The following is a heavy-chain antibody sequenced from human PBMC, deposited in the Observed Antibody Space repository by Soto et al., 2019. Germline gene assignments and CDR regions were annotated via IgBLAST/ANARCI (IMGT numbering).Heavy chain of an antibody. D-gene: IGHD3-3*01. Sequence: QVPLQESGPGLVKPSETLSLDCSVFGGSMGSSSYYWAWIRQPLGKGLEWIGGMDYSGRAYYNSSLKSRVIISVDTSKNKFSLKLNSVTAAVTAVYYCARHKRIPVVGVAPIRGIFDYWGKGDLVTVSS. V-gene: IGHV4-39*01. J-gene: IGHJ4*01. CDR2: MDYSGRA. CDR1: GGSMGSSSYY. CDR3: ARHKRIPVVGVAPIRGIFDY.